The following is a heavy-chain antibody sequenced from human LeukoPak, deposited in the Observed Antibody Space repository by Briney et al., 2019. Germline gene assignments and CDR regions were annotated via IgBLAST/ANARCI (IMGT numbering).Heavy chain of an antibody. D-gene: IGHD3-10*01. CDR3: ARQNYGSAPLRY. V-gene: IGHV4-39*01. Sequence: SETLSLTCTVSGASISSSSYYWGWIRQPPGTGLEWIVSIYYSGSTNYNPSLKSQVTISVDTSKNQFSLKLSSVTAADTAVYFCARQNYGSAPLRYWGQGTLVTVSS. CDR1: GASISSSSYY. J-gene: IGHJ4*02. CDR2: IYYSGST.